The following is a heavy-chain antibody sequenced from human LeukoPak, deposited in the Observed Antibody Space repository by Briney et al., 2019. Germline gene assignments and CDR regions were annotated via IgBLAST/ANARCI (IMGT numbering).Heavy chain of an antibody. J-gene: IGHJ6*03. V-gene: IGHV1-69*01. CDR3: AAYPEGPVVPAAMGSDYYYYMDV. D-gene: IGHD2-2*01. Sequence: SVKVSCKASGGTFSSYAISWVRQATGQGLEWMGGIIPIFGTAYYAQKCQGTLTTTAAELTSTAYMELSSLRSEDTAVYYCAAYPEGPVVPAAMGSDYYYYMDVWGKGTTVTVSS. CDR1: GGTFSSYA. CDR2: IIPIFGTA.